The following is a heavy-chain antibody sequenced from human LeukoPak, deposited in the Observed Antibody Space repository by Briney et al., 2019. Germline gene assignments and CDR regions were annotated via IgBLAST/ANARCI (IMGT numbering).Heavy chain of an antibody. CDR3: ARVWPYSSSWYFPAFDY. CDR2: ISAYNGNT. V-gene: IGHV1-18*01. CDR1: GYTFTSYG. Sequence: ASVKVSCKASGYTFTSYGISWVRQAPGQGLEWMGWISAYNGNTNYAQKPQGRVTMTTDTSTSTAYMELRSLRSDDTAVYYCARVWPYSSSWYFPAFDYWGQGTLVTVSS. J-gene: IGHJ4*02. D-gene: IGHD6-13*01.